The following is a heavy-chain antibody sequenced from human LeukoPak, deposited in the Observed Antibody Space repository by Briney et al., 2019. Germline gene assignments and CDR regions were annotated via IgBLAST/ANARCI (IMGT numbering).Heavy chain of an antibody. Sequence: ASVKVSCKASGYTFTSYGISWVRQAPGQGLEWMGGIIPIFGTANYAQKFQGRVTITADESTSTAYMELSSLRSEDTAVYYCARGPGIAAALDYWGQGTLVTVSS. CDR2: IIPIFGTA. J-gene: IGHJ4*02. D-gene: IGHD6-13*01. V-gene: IGHV1-69*13. CDR1: GYTFTSYG. CDR3: ARGPGIAAALDY.